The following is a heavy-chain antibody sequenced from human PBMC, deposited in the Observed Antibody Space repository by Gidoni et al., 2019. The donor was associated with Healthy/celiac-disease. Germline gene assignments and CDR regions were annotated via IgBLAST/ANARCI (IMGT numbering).Heavy chain of an antibody. D-gene: IGHD3-22*01. J-gene: IGHJ5*02. CDR1: GFTFSNAW. CDR2: IKSKTDGGTT. Sequence: EVQLVESGGGLVKPGGSLRLSCAASGFTFSNAWMSWVRQAPGKGLEWVCRIKSKTDGGTTDYAAPVKGRFTISRDDSKNTLYLQMNSLKTEDTAVYYCTTLPPLFTTRGSWGQGTLVTVSS. CDR3: TTLPPLFTTRGS. V-gene: IGHV3-15*01.